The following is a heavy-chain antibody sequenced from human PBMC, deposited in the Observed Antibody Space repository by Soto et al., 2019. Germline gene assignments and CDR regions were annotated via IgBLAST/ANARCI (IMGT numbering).Heavy chain of an antibody. CDR3: ARDLWGYCGTDCYPLDV. Sequence: SETLSLTCTVSGGSISRYYWSWIRQPPGKGLEWIGYMYNTGRTVYNPSFKSRVTISVDTSKNQFSLQLDSVTAADMATYYCARDLWGYCGTDCYPLDVWGQGTTVTVS. V-gene: IGHV4-59*01. CDR1: GGSISRYY. D-gene: IGHD2-21*02. CDR2: MYNTGRT. J-gene: IGHJ6*02.